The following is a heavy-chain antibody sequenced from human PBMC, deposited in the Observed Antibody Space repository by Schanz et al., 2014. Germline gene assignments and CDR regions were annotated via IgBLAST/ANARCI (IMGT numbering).Heavy chain of an antibody. CDR1: GFNFSNYD. CDR3: AKELNRRGGQTNFYYYYGMDV. Sequence: QVQLVESGGGVVQPGRSLRLSCAASGFNFSNYDIHWVRQAPGKGLEWVALIYYNGTNKYYADSVKGRFTISRDNSQKPQYLQMNPLRTEDTAVYYCAKELNRRGGQTNFYYYYGMDVWGQGTTVTVSS. CDR2: IYYNGTNK. D-gene: IGHD5-12*01. J-gene: IGHJ6*02. V-gene: IGHV3-30*18.